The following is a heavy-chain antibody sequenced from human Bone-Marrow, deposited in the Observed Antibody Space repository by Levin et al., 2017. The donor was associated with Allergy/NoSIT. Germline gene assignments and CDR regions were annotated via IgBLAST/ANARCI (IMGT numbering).Heavy chain of an antibody. V-gene: IGHV1-18*01. J-gene: IGHJ4*02. CDR3: ARDGGTVTPGDY. Sequence: ASVKVSCKASGYTFTSYGISWVRQAPGQGLEWVGWISTYNGNTNNAQKLQGRVTMTTDSSTSTAYMELRSLRSDDTAVYYCARDGGTVTPGDYWGQGTLVTVSS. D-gene: IGHD4-17*01. CDR2: ISTYNGNT. CDR1: GYTFTSYG.